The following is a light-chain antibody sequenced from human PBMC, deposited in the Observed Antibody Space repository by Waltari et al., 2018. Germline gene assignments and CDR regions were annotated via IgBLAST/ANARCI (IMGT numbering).Light chain of an antibody. CDR1: QCVSSY. J-gene: IGKJ4*01. V-gene: IGKV3-11*01. CDR2: YAS. CDR3: QQRSSWPLT. Sequence: EIVLTQSPATLSLSPGERATLSCRASQCVSSYLAWYQQKPGQAPRLRIYYASNRATGIPARFSGSGSGTDFSLTISSLEPEDFAVYYCQQRSSWPLTFGGGTKVEIK.